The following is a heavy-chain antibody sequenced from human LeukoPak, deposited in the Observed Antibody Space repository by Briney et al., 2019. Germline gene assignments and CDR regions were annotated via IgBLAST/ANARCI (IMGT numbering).Heavy chain of an antibody. CDR1: GFTFSSYA. J-gene: IGHJ4*02. CDR2: ISGSGGST. Sequence: GGSLRLSCAASGFTFSSYAMSWVRRAPGKGLEWVSAISGSGGSTYYADSVKGRFTISRDNSKNTLYLQMNSLRAEDTAVYYCARDPGYRDFDYWGQGTLVTVSS. V-gene: IGHV3-23*01. D-gene: IGHD3-9*01. CDR3: ARDPGYRDFDY.